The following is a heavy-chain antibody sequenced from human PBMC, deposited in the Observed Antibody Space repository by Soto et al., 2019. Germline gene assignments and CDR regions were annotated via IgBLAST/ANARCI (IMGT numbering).Heavy chain of an antibody. CDR2: ISYDGSNK. J-gene: IGHJ4*02. D-gene: IGHD6-19*01. Sequence: QVQLVESGGGVVQPGRSLRLSCAASGFTFSSYAMHWVRQAPGKGLEWVAVISYDGSNKYYADSVKGRFTISRDNSKNMLYLPMNSLRAEATAGYYCARFGQGLSIDYWGQGTLVTVSS. V-gene: IGHV3-30-3*01. CDR3: ARFGQGLSIDY. CDR1: GFTFSSYA.